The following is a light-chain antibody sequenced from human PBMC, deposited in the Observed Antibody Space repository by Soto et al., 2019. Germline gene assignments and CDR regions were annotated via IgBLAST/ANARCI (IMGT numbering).Light chain of an antibody. J-gene: IGLJ7*01. Sequence: QSVLTQPPSASGTPGQRVTISCSGSRTNVGTNTVSCYHQLPGTAPKLLIYSDNQRPSGVPDWFSGSKSGTSASLAISGLQSDDEAAYYCAAWDVRFVVFGGGTQLTVL. V-gene: IGLV1-44*01. CDR1: RTNVGTNT. CDR2: SDN. CDR3: AAWDVRFVV.